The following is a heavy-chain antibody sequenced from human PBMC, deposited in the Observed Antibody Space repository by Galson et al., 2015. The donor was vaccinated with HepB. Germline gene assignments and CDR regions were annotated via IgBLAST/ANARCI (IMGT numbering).Heavy chain of an antibody. CDR2: IYGSVPNT. J-gene: IGHJ6*02. D-gene: IGHD2-15*01. CDR1: GFTFSSFG. V-gene: IGHV3-23*01. Sequence: SLRLSCAASGFTFSSFGMHWVRQAPGKGLEWVSIIYGSVPNTYYADSVKGRFTVSRDNSKNTLYPQMNSLRAEDTAVYYCAKRGGFCSGGICDSHYFYGMDVWGQGATVTVSS. CDR3: AKRGGFCSGGICDSHYFYGMDV.